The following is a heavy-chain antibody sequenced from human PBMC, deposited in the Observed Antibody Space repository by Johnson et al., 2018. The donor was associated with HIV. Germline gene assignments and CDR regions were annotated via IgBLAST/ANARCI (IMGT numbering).Heavy chain of an antibody. D-gene: IGHD3-10*01. CDR1: GLSFSDYY. Sequence: MQLVESGGGLVKPGGSLRLSCAASGLSFSDYYMSWIRQAPGQGLEWVSVIYSGGSTYYADSVKGRFTISRDNSKNTLYLQMNSLRAEDTAVYYCARDASYYGSANDAFDIWGQGTMVTVSS. J-gene: IGHJ3*02. CDR3: ARDASYYGSANDAFDI. V-gene: IGHV3-66*01. CDR2: IYSGGST.